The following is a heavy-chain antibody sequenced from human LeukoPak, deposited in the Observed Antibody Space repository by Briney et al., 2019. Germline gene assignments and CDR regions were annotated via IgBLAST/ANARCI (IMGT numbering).Heavy chain of an antibody. CDR1: GFTFSNYW. D-gene: IGHD4-11*01. CDR2: INVEGTRT. J-gene: IGHJ5*02. V-gene: IGHV3-74*01. CDR3: ARSMGGSNDL. Sequence: GSLRLSCAGSGFTFSNYWVHWVRQAPGKGLVWVSRINVEGTRTDYADSVRGRFTISRDNAKNTLYLQMNSLTAEDTAIYYCARSMGGSNDLWGQGTLVSASS.